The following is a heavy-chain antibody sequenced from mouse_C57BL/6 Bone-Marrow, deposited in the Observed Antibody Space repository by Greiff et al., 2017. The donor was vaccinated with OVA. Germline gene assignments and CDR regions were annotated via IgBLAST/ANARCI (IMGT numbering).Heavy chain of an antibody. J-gene: IGHJ2*01. Sequence: QVQLKESGAELVRPGTSVKMSCKASGYTFTNYWIGWAKQRPGHGLEWIGDIYPGGGYTNYNEKFKGKATLTADKSSSTAYLQFSSLTSEDSAIYYCARFDGSFLFDYWGQGTTLTVSS. CDR1: GYTFTNYW. CDR3: ARFDGSFLFDY. D-gene: IGHD1-1*01. V-gene: IGHV1-63*01. CDR2: IYPGGGYT.